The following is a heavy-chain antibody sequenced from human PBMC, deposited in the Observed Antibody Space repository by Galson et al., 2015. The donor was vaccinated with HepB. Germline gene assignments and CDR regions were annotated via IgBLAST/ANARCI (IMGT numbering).Heavy chain of an antibody. CDR1: GGTFSSSV. CDR2: IIPMFDTA. CDR3: AATYYPDSSGHPPLFDYYYYGMDV. J-gene: IGHJ6*02. D-gene: IGHD3-22*01. Sequence: SVKVSCKASGGTFSSSVISWVRQAPGQGLEWMGGIIPMFDTANYARRFQGRVTITADKSTSTVHMDLSSLRSDDTAVYYCAATYYPDSSGHPPLFDYYYYGMDVWGQGTTVTVSS. V-gene: IGHV1-69*06.